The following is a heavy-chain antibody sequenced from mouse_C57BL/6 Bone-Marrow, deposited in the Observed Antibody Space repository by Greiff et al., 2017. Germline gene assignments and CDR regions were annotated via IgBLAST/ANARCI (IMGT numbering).Heavy chain of an antibody. CDR3: RAREWDY. CDR1: GFNFKDYC. CDR2: IDPVDGDT. J-gene: IGHJ2*01. D-gene: IGHD1-3*01. V-gene: IGHV14-1*01. Sequence: VQLKQSGAELVRPGASVKLSCTASGFNFKDYCMHWVKQRPEQGLEWIGRIDPVDGDTEYAPKFQGRATMTADTSSNTAYLQLSSLTSEDTAVCYCRAREWDYWGQGTAPTVSA.